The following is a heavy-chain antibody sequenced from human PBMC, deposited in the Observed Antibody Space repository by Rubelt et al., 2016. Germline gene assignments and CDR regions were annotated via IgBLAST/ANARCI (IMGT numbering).Heavy chain of an antibody. CDR1: GFIFVHYA. Sequence: VQLLESGGGLVQPGGSLRLSCAASGFIFVHYAMGWVRQSPGQGLEWVAIIWYAGSNKYYADPVQSRFTISRDNSRNTLYLQMDSLRAEDTAVYYCARDQSRGDGLSCFQDWGQGTLATVSS. J-gene: IGHJ1*01. D-gene: IGHD6-19*01. V-gene: IGHV3-33*08. CDR3: ARDQSRGDGLSCFQD. CDR2: IWYAGSNK.